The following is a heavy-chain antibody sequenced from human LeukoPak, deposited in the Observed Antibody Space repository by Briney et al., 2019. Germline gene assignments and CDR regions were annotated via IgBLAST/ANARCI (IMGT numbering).Heavy chain of an antibody. Sequence: GGSLRLSCAASGSTFNSCEMNWVRQAPGKGLEWVSYISSDGNTIYYADSVEGRFTISRDYAKNSLYLQMNSLRAEDTAVYYCVRGGCCLSTFCYLWNAFDIWGRGKMVTVSS. J-gene: IGHJ3*02. CDR3: VRGGCCLSTFCYLWNAFDI. CDR1: GSTFNSCE. D-gene: IGHD2-2*01. V-gene: IGHV3-48*03. CDR2: ISSDGNTI.